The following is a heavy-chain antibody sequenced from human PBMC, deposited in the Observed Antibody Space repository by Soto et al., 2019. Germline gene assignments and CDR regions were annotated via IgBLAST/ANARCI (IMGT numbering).Heavy chain of an antibody. D-gene: IGHD4-4*01. CDR1: GYGFTSYW. J-gene: IGHJ6*02. V-gene: IGHV5-10-1*01. CDR3: ASTYSPNYYYYGMDV. CDR2: IDPSDTYT. Sequence: GESLKISCKGSGYGFTSYWISWVRQMPGKGLEWMGRIDPSDTYTKYSPSFEGHVTISADKSISTAYLQWSSPKASDTAMYYCASTYSPNYYYYGMDVWGQGTTVTVSS.